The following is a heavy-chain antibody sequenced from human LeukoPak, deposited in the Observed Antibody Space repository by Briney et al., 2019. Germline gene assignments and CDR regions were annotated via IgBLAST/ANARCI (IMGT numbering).Heavy chain of an antibody. CDR1: GFTFDDYG. Sequence: GGSLRLSCAASGFTFDDYGMSWVRQAPGKGLEWVSGINWNGGSTGYADSVKGRFTISRDNAKNSLYLQMNSLRAEDTALYYCARATDYYGSGSYPYYCYYMDVWGKGTTVTVSS. CDR2: INWNGGST. V-gene: IGHV3-20*04. J-gene: IGHJ6*03. CDR3: ARATDYYGSGSYPYYCYYMDV. D-gene: IGHD3-10*01.